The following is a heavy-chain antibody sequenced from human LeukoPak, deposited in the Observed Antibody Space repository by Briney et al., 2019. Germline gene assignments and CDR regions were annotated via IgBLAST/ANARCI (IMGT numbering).Heavy chain of an antibody. D-gene: IGHD4-11*01. Sequence: GGSLRLSCAASGFTFSSYSMNWVRQAPGKGLEWVSSISSRSGDIYYADSVKGRFTISRDNSENTLYLQMNSLRAEDTAIYYCAKVRDSNPYFDYWGQGTLVTVSS. CDR3: AKVRDSNPYFDY. CDR2: ISSRSGDI. J-gene: IGHJ4*02. CDR1: GFTFSSYS. V-gene: IGHV3-21*04.